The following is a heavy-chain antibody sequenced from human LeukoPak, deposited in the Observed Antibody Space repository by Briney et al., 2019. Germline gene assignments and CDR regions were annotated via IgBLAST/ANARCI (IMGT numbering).Heavy chain of an antibody. J-gene: IGHJ5*02. D-gene: IGHD6-13*01. Sequence: GALELSCAASGSPFSEYFMRWIRQAPRKGVGGVSYISSSGSTTYYADSVKGRFTISRDNAKNSLYLQMNSQRAEDTAVYYCVRDGYSSSWDRPQLPFDPWGQGTLVTLSS. CDR3: VRDGYSSSWDRPQLPFDP. V-gene: IGHV3-11*04. CDR1: GSPFSEYF. CDR2: ISSSGSTT.